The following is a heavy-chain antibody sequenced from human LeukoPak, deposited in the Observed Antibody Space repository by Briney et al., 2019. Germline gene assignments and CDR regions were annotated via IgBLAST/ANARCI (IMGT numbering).Heavy chain of an antibody. CDR3: AGCYDILTGQGGYYYYYGMDV. D-gene: IGHD3-9*01. V-gene: IGHV7-4-1*02. CDR1: GYTFTSYY. CDR2: INTNTGNP. Sequence: ASVKVSCKASGYTFTSYYMHWVRQAPGQGLEWMGWINTNTGNPTYAQGFTGRFVFSLDTSVSTAYLQISSLKAEDTAVYYCAGCYDILTGQGGYYYYYGMDVWGQGTTVTVSS. J-gene: IGHJ6*02.